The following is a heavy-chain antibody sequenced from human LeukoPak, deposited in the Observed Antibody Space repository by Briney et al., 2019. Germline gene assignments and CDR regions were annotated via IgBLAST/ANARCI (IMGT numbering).Heavy chain of an antibody. Sequence: GGSLRLSCAASGFTVSDDYMSWVRQAPGKGLEWVSVIYSGGTTDYADSVKGRFTIPRDNSKNTLYLQMNSLRAEDTAVYYCARDGVWATFDYWGQRTLVTVSS. CDR1: GFTVSDDY. D-gene: IGHD2-8*01. J-gene: IGHJ4*02. CDR2: IYSGGTT. V-gene: IGHV3-66*01. CDR3: ARDGVWATFDY.